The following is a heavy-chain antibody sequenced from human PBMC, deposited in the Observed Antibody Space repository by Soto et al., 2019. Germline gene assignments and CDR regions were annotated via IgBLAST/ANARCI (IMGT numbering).Heavy chain of an antibody. D-gene: IGHD3-22*01. CDR3: ARSSPNHYDSSGYNPSPYDCGMDV. J-gene: IGHJ6*02. V-gene: IGHV1-69*06. CDR1: GGTFSSYA. CDR2: IIPIFGTA. Sequence: GASVKVSCKASGGTFSSYAISWVRQAPGQGLEWMGGIIPIFGTANYAQKFQGRVTITADKSTSTAYMELSSLRSEDTAVYYCARSSPNHYDSSGYNPSPYDCGMDVWGQGTTVTV.